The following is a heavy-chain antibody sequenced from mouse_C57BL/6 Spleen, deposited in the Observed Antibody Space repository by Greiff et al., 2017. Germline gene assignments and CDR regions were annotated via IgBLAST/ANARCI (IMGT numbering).Heavy chain of an antibody. CDR1: GYAFSSYW. Sequence: QVQLQQSGAELVKPGASVKISCKASGYAFSSYWMNWVKQRPGKGLEWIGQIYPGDGDTKYNVKFKGKATLTADKSSSTAYMQLNSLTSEDSAVYFCARSPNYVYWYFDVWDTGTTVTVSS. CDR2: IYPGDGDT. V-gene: IGHV1-80*01. CDR3: ARSPNYVYWYFDV. J-gene: IGHJ1*03. D-gene: IGHD2-1*01.